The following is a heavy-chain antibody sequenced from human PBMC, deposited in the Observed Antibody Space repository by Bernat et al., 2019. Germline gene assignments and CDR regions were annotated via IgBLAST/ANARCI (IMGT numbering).Heavy chain of an antibody. Sequence: QVQLVESGGGMVQPGRSLRLSCAASGFTFSSYAMHWVRQAPGKGLEWVAVISYDGSNKYYADSVKGRFTISRDNSKNTLYLQMNSLRAEDTAVYYCARGNQLLYIPIGYWGQGTLVTVSS. CDR2: ISYDGSNK. D-gene: IGHD2-2*02. CDR3: ARGNQLLYIPIGY. CDR1: GFTFSSYA. J-gene: IGHJ4*02. V-gene: IGHV3-30-3*01.